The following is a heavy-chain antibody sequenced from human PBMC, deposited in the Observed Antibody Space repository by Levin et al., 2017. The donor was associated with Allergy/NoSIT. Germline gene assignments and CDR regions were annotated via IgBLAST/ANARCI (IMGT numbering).Heavy chain of an antibody. Sequence: SGPTLVKPTQTLTLTCTFSGFSLSTSGMCVSWIRQPPGKALERLARIDWDDDKYYSTSLKTRLTISKDTSKNQVVLTMTSMDPVDTATYYCARIPHLGYNYGYYYGMDVWGQGTTVTVSS. CDR2: IDWDDDK. CDR1: GFSLSTSGMC. D-gene: IGHD5-18*01. J-gene: IGHJ6*02. CDR3: ARIPHLGYNYGYYYGMDV. V-gene: IGHV2-70*11.